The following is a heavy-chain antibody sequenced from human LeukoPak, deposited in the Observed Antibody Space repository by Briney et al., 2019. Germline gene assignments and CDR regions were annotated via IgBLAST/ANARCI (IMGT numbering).Heavy chain of an antibody. J-gene: IGHJ1*01. D-gene: IGHD6-13*01. CDR3: ARHAGIAAAGKYFQH. Sequence: PSETLSLTCAVYGGSFSGYYRSWIRQPLGKGLEWIGEINHSGSTNYNPSLKSRVTISVDTSKNQFSLKLSSVTAADTAVYYCARHAGIAAAGKYFQHWGQGTLVTVSS. CDR1: GGSFSGYY. V-gene: IGHV4-34*01. CDR2: INHSGST.